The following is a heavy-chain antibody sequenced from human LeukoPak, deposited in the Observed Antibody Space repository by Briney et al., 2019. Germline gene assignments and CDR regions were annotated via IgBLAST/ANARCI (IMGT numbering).Heavy chain of an antibody. CDR2: TYYRSKWYN. D-gene: IGHD4/OR15-4a*01. CDR3: ARKRLSADSFDI. J-gene: IGHJ3*02. V-gene: IGHV6-1*01. Sequence: SQTLSLTCAISGDSISSNSTAWNWIRQSPSRGLEWLGRTYYRSKWYNDYTVSVKSRITFNPDTSKNQFSLHLNSVTPEDTAVYYCARKRLSADSFDIWGQGTLVTVSS. CDR1: GDSISSNSTA.